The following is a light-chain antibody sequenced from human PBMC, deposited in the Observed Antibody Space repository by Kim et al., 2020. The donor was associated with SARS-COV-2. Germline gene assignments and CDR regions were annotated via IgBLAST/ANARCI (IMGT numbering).Light chain of an antibody. CDR1: SSDVGGYNS. Sequence: QSVTISSNGTSSDVGGYNSVSWYQQHPGKAPKLMIYAVSNRPSGVSNRFSGSKSGNTASLTISGLQAEDEADYYCSSYTRSTTNYVFGTGTKVTVL. CDR2: AVS. J-gene: IGLJ1*01. CDR3: SSYTRSTTNYV. V-gene: IGLV2-14*03.